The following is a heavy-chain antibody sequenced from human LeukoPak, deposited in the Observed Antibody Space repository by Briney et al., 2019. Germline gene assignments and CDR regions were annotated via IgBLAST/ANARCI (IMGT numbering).Heavy chain of an antibody. D-gene: IGHD6-13*01. V-gene: IGHV1-69*13. J-gene: IGHJ5*02. Sequence: SVKVSCKASGGTFSSYAISWVRQVPGQGLEWMGGIIPIFGTANYAQKFQGRVTITADESTSTAYMELSSLRSEDTAVYYCARDSSSWTNWFDPWGQGTLVTVSS. CDR3: ARDSSSWTNWFDP. CDR2: IIPIFGTA. CDR1: GGTFSSYA.